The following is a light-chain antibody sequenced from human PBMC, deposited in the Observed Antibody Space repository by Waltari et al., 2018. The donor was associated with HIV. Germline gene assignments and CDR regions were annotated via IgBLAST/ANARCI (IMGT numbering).Light chain of an antibody. CDR3: SSYTSSSTLV. CDR1: SRDDGGYNY. CDR2: EVS. Sequence: QSALTQPASVSGSPGPSIPISCTGTSRDDGGYNYVSWHQQHPGKAPKLMIYEVSNRTSGVYNRFSGSNSGNTASLTISGLQAEDEADYYCSSYTSSSTLVFGGGTKLTVL. V-gene: IGLV2-14*01. J-gene: IGLJ3*02.